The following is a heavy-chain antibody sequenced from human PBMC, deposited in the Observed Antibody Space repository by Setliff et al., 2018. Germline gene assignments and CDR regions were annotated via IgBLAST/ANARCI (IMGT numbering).Heavy chain of an antibody. V-gene: IGHV3-49*04. CDR3: TREGITFGGVIVIRSYYYYGMDV. CDR2: IRSKAYGGTT. D-gene: IGHD3-16*02. CDR1: GFTFGDYA. Sequence: HPGGSLRLSCTASGFTFGDYAMSWVRQAPGKGLEWVGFIRSKAYGGTTEYAASVKGRFTISRDDSKSIAYLQMNSLKTEDTAVYYCTREGITFGGVIVIRSYYYYGMDVWGQGTTVTVSS. J-gene: IGHJ6*02.